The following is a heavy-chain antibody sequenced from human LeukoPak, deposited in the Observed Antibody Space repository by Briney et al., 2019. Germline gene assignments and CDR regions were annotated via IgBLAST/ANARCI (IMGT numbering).Heavy chain of an antibody. V-gene: IGHV4-39*01. Sequence: SETLSLTCTVSGGSISSSSYYWGWIRQPPGKGLEWIGSIYYSGSTYYNPSLKSRVTISVDTSKNQFSLKLSSVTAADTAVYYCARPLASSWPHYYYYGMDVWGQGTSVTVSS. CDR2: IYYSGST. D-gene: IGHD6-13*01. CDR3: ARPLASSWPHYYYYGMDV. J-gene: IGHJ6*02. CDR1: GGSISSSSYY.